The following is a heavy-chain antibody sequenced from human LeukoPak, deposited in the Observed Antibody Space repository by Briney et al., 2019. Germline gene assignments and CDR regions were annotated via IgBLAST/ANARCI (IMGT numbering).Heavy chain of an antibody. J-gene: IGHJ6*03. Sequence: SETLSLTCTVAGGSIRSSSYYWGWIRQPPGKGLEWIGSIYHSRSTYYNPSLKSRVTISVDTSKNQFSLKLSSVTAADTAVYYCARAGTGYSSGWYPHYYYYYMDVWGKGTTVTVSS. V-gene: IGHV4-39*07. CDR3: ARAGTGYSSGWYPHYYYYYMDV. D-gene: IGHD6-19*01. CDR1: GGSIRSSSYY. CDR2: IYHSRST.